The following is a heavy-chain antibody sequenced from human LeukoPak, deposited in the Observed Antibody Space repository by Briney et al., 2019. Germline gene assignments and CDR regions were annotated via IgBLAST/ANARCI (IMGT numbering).Heavy chain of an antibody. Sequence: PSETLSLTCAVYGGSFSGYYWSWIRQPPGKGLEWIGEINHSGSTNYNPSLKSRVTISVDTSKNQFSLKLSSVTAADTAVYYCARLYYYDSSGYSRRDYWGQGTLVTVSS. CDR2: INHSGST. CDR3: ARLYYYDSSGYSRRDY. J-gene: IGHJ4*02. D-gene: IGHD3-22*01. V-gene: IGHV4-34*01. CDR1: GGSFSGYY.